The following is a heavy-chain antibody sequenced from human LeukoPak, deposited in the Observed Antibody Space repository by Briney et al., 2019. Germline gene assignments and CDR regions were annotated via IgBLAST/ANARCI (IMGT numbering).Heavy chain of an antibody. Sequence: SETLSLTCTVSGGSISSYYWNWIRQPPGKGLEWIGYIYYSGSTNYNPSLKSRVTILVDTSKNQFSLKLRSVTAEDTAVYYCARGRYYDFGDYGGQGTLVTVSS. CDR2: IYYSGST. CDR3: ARGRYYDFGDY. D-gene: IGHD3-3*01. V-gene: IGHV4-59*01. J-gene: IGHJ4*02. CDR1: GGSISSYY.